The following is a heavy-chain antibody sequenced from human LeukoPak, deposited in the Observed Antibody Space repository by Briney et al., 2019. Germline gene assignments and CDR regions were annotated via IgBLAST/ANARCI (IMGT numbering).Heavy chain of an antibody. D-gene: IGHD6-19*01. J-gene: IGHJ4*02. CDR2: INPNSGGT. CDR3: ARGRGAQYSSGWYIDYLDY. Sequence: ASVKVSCKASGYTFTGYYMHWVRQAPGQGLEWMGWINPNSGGTNYAQKFQGRVTMTRDTSISTAYMELSRLRSDDTAVYYCARGRGAQYSSGWYIDYLDYWGQGTLVTVPS. V-gene: IGHV1-2*02. CDR1: GYTFTGYY.